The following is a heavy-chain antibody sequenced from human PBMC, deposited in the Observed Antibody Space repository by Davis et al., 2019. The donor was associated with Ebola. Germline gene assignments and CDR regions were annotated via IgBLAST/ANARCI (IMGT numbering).Heavy chain of an antibody. V-gene: IGHV3-30*03. J-gene: IGHJ4*02. D-gene: IGHD1-26*01. CDR2: ISYDGYNK. CDR1: GFTFSSYG. Sequence: PGGSLRLSCAASGFTFSSYGMHWVRQAPGKGLEWVAVISYDGYNKYYADSVKGRLTISRDNSKNTLYLQMNSLRGEDTAVYYCARGSWEQEYYFDYWGQGTLVTVSS. CDR3: ARGSWEQEYYFDY.